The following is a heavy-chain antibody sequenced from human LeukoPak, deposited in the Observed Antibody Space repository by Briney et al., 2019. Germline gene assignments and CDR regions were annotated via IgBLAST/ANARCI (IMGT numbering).Heavy chain of an antibody. D-gene: IGHD3-3*01. V-gene: IGHV3-11*04. CDR1: GFTFSDYY. CDR3: ARAYYDFWIGVTGGHYFDY. CDR2: ISSSGSTI. Sequence: GGSLRLSCAASGFTFSDYYMSWIRQAPGEGLEWVSYISSSGSTIYYADSVKGRFTISRDNAKNSLYLQMNSLRAEDTAVYYCARAYYDFWIGVTGGHYFDYWGQGTLVTVSS. J-gene: IGHJ4*02.